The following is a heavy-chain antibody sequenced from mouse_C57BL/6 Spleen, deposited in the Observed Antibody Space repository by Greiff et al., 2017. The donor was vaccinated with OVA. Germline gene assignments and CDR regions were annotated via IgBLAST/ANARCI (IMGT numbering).Heavy chain of an antibody. Sequence: QVQLQQPGAELVKPGASVKLSCKASGYTFTSYWMQWVKQRPGQGLEWIGEIDPSDSYTNYNQKFKGKATLTVDTSSSTAYMQLSSLTSEDSAVYYCARSSYYGAMDYWGQGTSVTVSS. CDR1: GYTFTSYW. D-gene: IGHD1-1*01. V-gene: IGHV1-50*01. CDR2: IDPSDSYT. J-gene: IGHJ4*01. CDR3: ARSSYYGAMDY.